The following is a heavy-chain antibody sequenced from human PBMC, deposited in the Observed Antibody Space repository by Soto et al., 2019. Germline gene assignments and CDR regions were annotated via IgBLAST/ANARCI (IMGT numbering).Heavy chain of an antibody. D-gene: IGHD2-8*02. J-gene: IGHJ6*02. Sequence: GGSLRLSCAASGFTFSSYAMSWVRQAPGKGLEWVSAISGSGGSTYYADSVKGRFTISRDNSKNTLYLQMNSLRAEDTAVYYCANRPGPWPRGAPGGYYYGMDVWGQGTTVTVSS. V-gene: IGHV3-23*01. CDR3: ANRPGPWPRGAPGGYYYGMDV. CDR1: GFTFSSYA. CDR2: ISGSGGST.